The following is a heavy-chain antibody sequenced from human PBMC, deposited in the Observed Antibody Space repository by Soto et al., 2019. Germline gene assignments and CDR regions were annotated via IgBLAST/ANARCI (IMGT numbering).Heavy chain of an antibody. CDR1: GFTFITYA. J-gene: IGHJ4*01. Sequence: EVQLLDSRGGLVQPGGSLRLSCAASGFTFITYAMSWVLQAPGKRLEWVSIISGSGGSTYYPDSVKCRFTISRDNSKNALYLQMNTLRADDTAVYYCAKLAAAQSDFDFWGHGTLVSVSS. CDR2: ISGSGGST. V-gene: IGHV3-23*01. CDR3: AKLAAAQSDFDF. D-gene: IGHD6-13*01.